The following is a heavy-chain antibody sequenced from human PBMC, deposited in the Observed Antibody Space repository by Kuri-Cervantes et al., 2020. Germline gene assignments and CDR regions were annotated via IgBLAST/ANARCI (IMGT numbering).Heavy chain of an antibody. CDR1: GFTFSTYW. Sequence: GGSLRLSCAASGFTFSTYWMSWVRQAPGQGLEWVANIKQDGSEKYYVDSVEGRFTISRDNAKNSLYLQMNSLRAEDTAVYYCAKDMTSGGGYNSYYYYGMDVWGQGTTVTVSS. J-gene: IGHJ6*02. CDR2: IKQDGSEK. D-gene: IGHD5-12*01. V-gene: IGHV3-7*01. CDR3: AKDMTSGGGYNSYYYYGMDV.